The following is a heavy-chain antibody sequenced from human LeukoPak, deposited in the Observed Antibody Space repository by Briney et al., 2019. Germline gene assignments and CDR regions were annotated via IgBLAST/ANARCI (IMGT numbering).Heavy chain of an antibody. J-gene: IGHJ4*02. CDR2: IRSKVYGETT. Sequence: GGSLRLPCTASGFTFGDYAMSWARQAPGQGLEWLGFIRSKVYGETTEYAASVKGRFTVSRDDSNSLAYLQMNSLQTEDTAVYYCTRLVPYLDYWGQGTLVTVSS. CDR1: GFTFGDYA. D-gene: IGHD2-2*01. CDR3: TRLVPYLDY. V-gene: IGHV3-49*04.